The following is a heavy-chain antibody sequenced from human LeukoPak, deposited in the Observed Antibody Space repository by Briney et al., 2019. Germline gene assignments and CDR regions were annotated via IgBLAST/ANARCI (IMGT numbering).Heavy chain of an antibody. CDR1: GYTFSSYA. CDR3: AKDWGYYGAGSYSDY. D-gene: IGHD3-10*01. Sequence: GGSLRLSCAASGYTFSSYAMRCVRQAPGKGLEWVSSISGSGGSTYYADSVRGRFTISRDNSKNTLYLQMNSLRAEDTAVYYCAKDWGYYGAGSYSDYWGQGTLVTVSS. CDR2: ISGSGGST. J-gene: IGHJ4*02. V-gene: IGHV3-23*01.